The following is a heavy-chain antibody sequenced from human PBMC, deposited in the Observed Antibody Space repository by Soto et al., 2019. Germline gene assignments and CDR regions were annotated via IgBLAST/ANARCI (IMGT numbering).Heavy chain of an antibody. J-gene: IGHJ5*02. CDR1: GGTFSSYA. CDR2: IIPIFGTA. CDR3: AREGSAVVVVAATDNWFDP. D-gene: IGHD2-15*01. V-gene: IGHV1-69*13. Sequence: SVKVSCKASGGTFSSYAISWVRQAPGQGLEWMGGIIPIFGTANYAQKFQGRVTITADESTSTAYMELSSLRSEDTAVYYCAREGSAVVVVAATDNWFDPWGQGTLVTVSS.